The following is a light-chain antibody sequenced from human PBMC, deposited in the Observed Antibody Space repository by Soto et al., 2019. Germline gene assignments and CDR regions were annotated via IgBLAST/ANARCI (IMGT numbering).Light chain of an antibody. J-gene: IGKJ5*01. CDR2: DAS. Sequence: EIVLTQSPATLSLSPGERATLSWRSSQSVSSYLAWYQQKPGQAPRLLIYDASNRATGIPARFSGSGSGTDFTVTISSLEPEDFAVYSCQQRSNWPITFGQGTRLEIK. V-gene: IGKV3-11*01. CDR3: QQRSNWPIT. CDR1: QSVSSY.